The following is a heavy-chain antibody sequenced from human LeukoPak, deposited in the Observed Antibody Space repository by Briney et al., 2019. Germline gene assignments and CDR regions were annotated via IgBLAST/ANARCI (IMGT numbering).Heavy chain of an antibody. CDR2: IRSKANSYAT. CDR3: TRLGSLGYCSSTSCYAPYYYYGMDV. Sequence: GGSLKLSCAASGFTFSGSAMHWVRQASGKGLEWVGRIRSKANSYATAYAASVKGRVTISRDDSKNTAYLQMNSLKTEDTAVYYCTRLGSLGYCSSTSCYAPYYYYGMDVWGKGTTVTVSS. CDR1: GFTFSGSA. V-gene: IGHV3-73*01. D-gene: IGHD2-2*01. J-gene: IGHJ6*04.